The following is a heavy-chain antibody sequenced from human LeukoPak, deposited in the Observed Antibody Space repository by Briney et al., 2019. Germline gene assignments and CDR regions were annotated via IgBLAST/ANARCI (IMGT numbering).Heavy chain of an antibody. V-gene: IGHV4-4*07. D-gene: IGHD6-19*01. J-gene: IGHJ5*02. CDR1: GGSISSYY. CDR3: ARESSSGWYGYNWFDP. CDR2: IYTSGST. Sequence: PSETLSLTCTVSGGSISSYYWSWIRQPAGKGLEWIGRIYTSGSTNYNPSLKSRVTMSVDTSKNQFSLKLSSVTAADTAVYYCARESSSGWYGYNWFDPWGQGTLVTVSS.